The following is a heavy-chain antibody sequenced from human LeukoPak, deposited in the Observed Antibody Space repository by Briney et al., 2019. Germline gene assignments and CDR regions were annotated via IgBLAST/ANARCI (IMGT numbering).Heavy chain of an antibody. D-gene: IGHD4-23*01. J-gene: IGHJ3*02. V-gene: IGHV3-7*03. CDR2: IKQDGSEK. Sequence: GGSLRLSCAASGFTFSSYWMSWVRQAPGKGLEWVANIKQDGSEKYYVDSVKGRFTISRDNAKNSLYLQMNSLRAEDTAVYYCARDTPHDYGGNSYAFDTWGQGTMVTVSS. CDR1: GFTFSSYW. CDR3: ARDTPHDYGGNSYAFDT.